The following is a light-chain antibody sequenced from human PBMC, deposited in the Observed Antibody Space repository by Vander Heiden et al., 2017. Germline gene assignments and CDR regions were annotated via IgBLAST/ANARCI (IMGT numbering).Light chain of an antibody. CDR2: DVS. CDR1: SSDVGAYKY. V-gene: IGLV2-14*03. CDR3: SSYTSSRTWV. J-gene: IGLJ2*01. Sequence: QSALAQPAPVSGSPGQSITISCTGTSSDVGAYKYVSWYQQHPGTAPKLIIYDVSKRPSGVSNRFSGSKSGYAASLTISGLQAEDEADYYCSSYTSSRTWVFGGGTKLTVL.